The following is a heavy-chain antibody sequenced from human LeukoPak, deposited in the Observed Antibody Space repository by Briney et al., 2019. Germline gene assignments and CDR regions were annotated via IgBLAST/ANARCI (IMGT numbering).Heavy chain of an antibody. CDR2: INPNSGGT. D-gene: IGHD3-10*01. CDR3: ARDCRDGSGSQYYYYYYMDV. V-gene: IGHV1-2*02. Sequence: GASVKVSCKASGYTFTGYYMHWVRQAPGQGLEWMGWINPNSGGTNYAQKLQGRVTMTRDTSISTAYMELSRLRSDDTAVYYCARDCRDGSGSQYYYYYYMDVWGKGTTVTISS. CDR1: GYTFTGYY. J-gene: IGHJ6*03.